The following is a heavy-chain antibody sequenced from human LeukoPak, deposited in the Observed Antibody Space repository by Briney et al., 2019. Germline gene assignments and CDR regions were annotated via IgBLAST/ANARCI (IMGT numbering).Heavy chain of an antibody. Sequence: GGSLRLSCAASGFTFSSYGMHWVRQAPGKGLEWVAVISYDGSNKYYADSVKGRFTISRDNSKNTLYLQMNSLRAEDTAVYYCARDPSAAAGFDYWGQGTLVTVSS. CDR1: GFTFSSYG. D-gene: IGHD6-13*01. CDR2: ISYDGSNK. V-gene: IGHV3-30*03. J-gene: IGHJ4*02. CDR3: ARDPSAAAGFDY.